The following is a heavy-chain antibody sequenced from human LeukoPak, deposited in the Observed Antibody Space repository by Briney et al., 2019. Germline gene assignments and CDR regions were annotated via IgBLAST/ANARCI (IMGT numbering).Heavy chain of an antibody. D-gene: IGHD6-13*01. J-gene: IGHJ4*02. V-gene: IGHV3-11*01. CDR2: ISSSGSTI. CDR1: GFTFSDYY. Sequence: GGSLRLSCAASGFTFSDYYMSWIRQAPGKGLEWVSYISSSGSTIYYADSVKGRFTISRDTAKNSLYLQMNSLRAEDTAVYYCAKVPTYSSSWYAFYFDYWGQGTLVTVSS. CDR3: AKVPTYSSSWYAFYFDY.